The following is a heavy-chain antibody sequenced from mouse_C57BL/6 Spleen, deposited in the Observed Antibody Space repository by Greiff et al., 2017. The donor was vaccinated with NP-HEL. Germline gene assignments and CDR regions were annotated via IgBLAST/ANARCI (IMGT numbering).Heavy chain of an antibody. J-gene: IGHJ3*01. CDR3: ASSSWFAY. D-gene: IGHD1-1*01. CDR2: IWSGGST. V-gene: IGHV2-2*01. Sequence: QVQLQQSGPGLVQPSQSLSITCTVSGFSLTSYGVHWVRQSPGKGLAWLGVIWSGGSTDYNAAFISRLSISKDNSKSQVFFKMNSLQADDTAIYYCASSSWFAYWGQGTLVTVSA. CDR1: GFSLTSYG.